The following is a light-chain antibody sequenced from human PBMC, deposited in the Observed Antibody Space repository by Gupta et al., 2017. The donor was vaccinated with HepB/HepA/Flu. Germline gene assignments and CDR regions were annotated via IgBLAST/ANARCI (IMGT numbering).Light chain of an antibody. Sequence: DMLMTQSPSPLSAPVGDRVTFTCRANQSIVIYLNWYQQKPGKAPKLLIYATSNLQSGVPSRCSGSGSESNFTLTIRSLQPEDFATCYGQQDYSTPTFGGGTKVDMK. J-gene: IGKJ4*01. CDR1: QSIVIY. CDR2: ATS. V-gene: IGKV1-39*01. CDR3: QQDYSTPT.